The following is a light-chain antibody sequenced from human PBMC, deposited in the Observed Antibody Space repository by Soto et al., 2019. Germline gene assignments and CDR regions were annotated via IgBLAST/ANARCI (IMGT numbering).Light chain of an antibody. CDR2: EVS. Sequence: QSALTQPASVSGSPGQSITISCTGTSSDVGGYNYVSWYQQHPGKAPKLMIYEVSNRPSGVSNRFSGSKSGNTASLTISGLQAEDEADYYCRSYTGSSTSNYVFETWTKLTVL. CDR1: SSDVGGYNY. CDR3: RSYTGSSTSNYV. V-gene: IGLV2-14*01. J-gene: IGLJ1*01.